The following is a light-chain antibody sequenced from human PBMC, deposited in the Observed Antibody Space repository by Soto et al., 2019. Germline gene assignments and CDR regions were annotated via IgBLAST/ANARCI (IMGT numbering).Light chain of an antibody. Sequence: DLQMTQSPSSLSASVGDRVTITCQASQDISHYLNWYQQTPGKAPKLLIYDASNLETGVPSRFSGSGSGTRFTFTITSLQPEDIATYYCQQYDSLPPTFGLGTKVEIK. V-gene: IGKV1-33*01. J-gene: IGKJ1*01. CDR2: DAS. CDR1: QDISHY. CDR3: QQYDSLPPT.